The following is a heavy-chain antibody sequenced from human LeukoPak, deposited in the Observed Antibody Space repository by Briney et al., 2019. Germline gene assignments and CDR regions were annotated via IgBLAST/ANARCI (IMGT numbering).Heavy chain of an antibody. CDR2: ISDDETYK. CDR1: GFTFEDYG. V-gene: IGHV3-30*03. J-gene: IGHJ4*02. D-gene: IGHD3-10*02. CDR3: TRGMLRQPPDY. Sequence: GGSLRLSCVVSGFTFEDYGMSWVRQAPGKGLEWVTAISDDETYKFCADSVKGRFTISRDNSENTLYLQMNSLRVEDTAIYYCTRGMLRQPPDYWGQGMLVTVSS.